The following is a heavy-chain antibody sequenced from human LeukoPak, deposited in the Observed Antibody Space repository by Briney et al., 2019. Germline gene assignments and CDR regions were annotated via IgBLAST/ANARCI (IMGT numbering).Heavy chain of an antibody. Sequence: ASVKVSCKASGYTFTSYGITWVRQAPGQGLEWMGIINPSGGSTSYAQKFQGRVTMTRDTSTSTVYMELSSLRSEDTAVYYCARAPRRSPELGYYYYYGMDVWGQGTTVTVSS. D-gene: IGHD7-27*01. CDR3: ARAPRRSPELGYYYYYGMDV. CDR1: GYTFTSYG. J-gene: IGHJ6*02. CDR2: INPSGGST. V-gene: IGHV1-46*01.